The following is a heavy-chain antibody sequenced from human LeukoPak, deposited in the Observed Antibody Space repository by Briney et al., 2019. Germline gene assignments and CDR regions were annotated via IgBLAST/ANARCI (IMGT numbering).Heavy chain of an antibody. CDR1: GYTFTSYG. D-gene: IGHD5-12*01. J-gene: IGHJ4*02. CDR3: ARDWAVATLAHGY. V-gene: IGHV1-2*02. Sequence: GASVKVSCKASGYTFTSYGISWVRQAPGQGLEWMGWINPNSGGTNYAQKFQGRVTMTRDTSISTTYMELSRLRSDDTAVYYCARDWAVATLAHGYWGQGTLVTVSS. CDR2: INPNSGGT.